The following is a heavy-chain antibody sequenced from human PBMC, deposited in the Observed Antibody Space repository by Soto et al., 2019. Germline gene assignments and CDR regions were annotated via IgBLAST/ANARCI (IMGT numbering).Heavy chain of an antibody. V-gene: IGHV4-59*01. CDR3: ARACYAAAPYYFDY. CDR1: GGSISNYY. CDR2: IHYSGNT. J-gene: IGHJ4*02. D-gene: IGHD3-16*01. Sequence: SETLSLTCTVSGGSISNYYWSWIRQPPGKGLEWIGYIHYSGNTKYNPSLKSRVTISADTSKNQFSLKLSSVTAADTAVYYCARACYAAAPYYFDYWGQGTLVTVSS.